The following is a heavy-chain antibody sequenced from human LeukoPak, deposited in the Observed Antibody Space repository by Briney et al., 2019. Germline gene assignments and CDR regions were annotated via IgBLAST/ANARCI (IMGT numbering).Heavy chain of an antibody. CDR3: ARWGCSSTSCYPFDY. CDR1: GFTFSSYW. V-gene: IGHV3-7*01. J-gene: IGHJ4*02. CDR2: IKQDGSEK. D-gene: IGHD2-2*01. Sequence: GGSLRLSCAASGFTFSSYWMSWVRQAPGKGLEWVANIKQDGSEKYYVDSVKGRFTISRDNAKNSLYLQMNSLRAEDTAVYYCARWGCSSTSCYPFDYWGQGTLVTVSS.